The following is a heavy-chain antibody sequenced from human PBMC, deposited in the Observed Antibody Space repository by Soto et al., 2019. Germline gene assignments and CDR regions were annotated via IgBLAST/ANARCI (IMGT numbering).Heavy chain of an antibody. CDR3: ARGVYGSGNYYTGPSAFDI. J-gene: IGHJ3*02. CDR2: TIPVFNTA. D-gene: IGHD3-10*01. CDR1: GGTLSDHG. V-gene: IGHV1-69*01. Sequence: QVQLEQSGAEVKKPGSSVKISCKASGGTLSDHGVSWLRQAPGQGLEWVGGTIPVFNTANYAPKFQGRVTIAADESTKIAYMELGRTRPDDTAFYYCARGVYGSGNYYTGPSAFDIWGQGTLVSVSS.